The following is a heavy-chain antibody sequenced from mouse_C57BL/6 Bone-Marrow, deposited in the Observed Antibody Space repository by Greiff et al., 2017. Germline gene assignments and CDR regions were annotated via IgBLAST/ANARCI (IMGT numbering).Heavy chain of an antibody. V-gene: IGHV5-6*01. CDR2: ISSGGSYT. CDR1: GFTFSSYG. D-gene: IGHD1-1*01. CDR3: ARRDYYGRAYCDY. Sequence: EVQGVESGGDLVKPGGSLKLSCAASGFTFSSYGMSWVRQTPDKRLEWVATISSGGSYTYYPDSVKGRFTISRDNAKNTLYLQMRSLKSEDTAMYYCARRDYYGRAYCDYWGQDTTLTDSS. J-gene: IGHJ2*01.